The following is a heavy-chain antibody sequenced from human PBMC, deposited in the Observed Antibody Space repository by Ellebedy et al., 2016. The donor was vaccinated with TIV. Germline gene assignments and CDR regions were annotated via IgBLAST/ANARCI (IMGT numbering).Heavy chain of an antibody. J-gene: IGHJ5*02. CDR2: IYSGGST. V-gene: IGHV3-53*01. D-gene: IGHD6-13*01. CDR3: ARVAAITAAGTGLVWFDP. CDR1: GFTVSSNY. Sequence: PGGSLRLSCAASGFTVSSNYMSWVRQAPGKGLEWVSVIYSGGSTYYADSVKGRFTISRDNSKNQLYLQMNSLRAEDTAVDYCARVAAITAAGTGLVWFDPWGQGTLVTVSS.